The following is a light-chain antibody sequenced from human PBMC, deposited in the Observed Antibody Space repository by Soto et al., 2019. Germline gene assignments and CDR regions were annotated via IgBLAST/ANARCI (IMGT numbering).Light chain of an antibody. Sequence: IVFTQAKGPPSPAPPERAPLPCRASQSVSNNYLAWYQQKPGQAPRLLIYGASNRATGIPDRFSGSGSGTDFTLTISRLEPEDFAVYYCQQYGSSGTFGQGTKVDIK. CDR2: GAS. CDR3: QQYGSSGT. V-gene: IGKV3-20*01. CDR1: QSVSNNY. J-gene: IGKJ1*01.